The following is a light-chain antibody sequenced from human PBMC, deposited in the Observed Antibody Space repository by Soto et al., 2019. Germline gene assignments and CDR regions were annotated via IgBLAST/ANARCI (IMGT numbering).Light chain of an antibody. V-gene: IGKV3D-20*02. CDR1: QNVSSSA. CDR2: GAS. CDR3: QQRNNWRDT. J-gene: IGKJ5*01. Sequence: IVLTQSPSTLSLSPGARTTLPCRASQNVSSSALVWYQQINGQAPRIXIHGASSRATGIPARFSGSGYGTDFNLTISSLETEDFAVYYCQQRNNWRDTFGQGTRLEIK.